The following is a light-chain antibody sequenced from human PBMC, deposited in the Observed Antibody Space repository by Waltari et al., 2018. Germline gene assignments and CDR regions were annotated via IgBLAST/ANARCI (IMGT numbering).Light chain of an antibody. CDR3: QTGGHGTWV. CDR2: VNSDGSH. Sequence: QLVLTQSPSASASLGASVKLTCTLSSGHSSNVIAWLQQQPEKGPRYLMKVNSDGSHSKGDEIPDRFSGPSSGAGRYLPISSLQSEDEADYYCQTGGHGTWVFGGGTKLTVL. J-gene: IGLJ3*02. V-gene: IGLV4-69*01. CDR1: SGHSSNV.